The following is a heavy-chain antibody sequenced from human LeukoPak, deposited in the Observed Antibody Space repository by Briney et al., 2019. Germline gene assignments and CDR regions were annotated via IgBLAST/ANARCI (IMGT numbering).Heavy chain of an antibody. CDR2: VSSDGTNK. CDR3: VTGRYNSGWDSFDY. V-gene: IGHV3-30*04. Sequence: GGSLRLSCAASGFTFSNYVMHWVRQAPGKGLEWVAVVSSDGTNKYYADSVKGRFTISRDNSENTLYLQMNSLRVEDSAVYYCVTGRYNSGWDSFDYWGQGTLVIVSS. J-gene: IGHJ4*02. CDR1: GFTFSNYV. D-gene: IGHD6-19*01.